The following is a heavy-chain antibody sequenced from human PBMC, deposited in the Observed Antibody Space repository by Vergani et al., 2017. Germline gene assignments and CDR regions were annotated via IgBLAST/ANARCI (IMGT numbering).Heavy chain of an antibody. CDR3: SRGVYYESSGYSADYFDY. V-gene: IGHV4-59*01. CDR1: GGSISSYY. CDR2: RYYSGST. J-gene: IGHJ4*02. D-gene: IGHD3-22*01. Sequence: QVQLQESGPGLVKPSETLSLTCTVPGGSISSYYWCWIPPPPGKGLEWSGYRYYSGSTNYNPSLKSRVTISVDTSKHQFSLKLSSVTDTDTAVYYWSRGVYYESSGYSADYFDYWGQGTLVTVSS.